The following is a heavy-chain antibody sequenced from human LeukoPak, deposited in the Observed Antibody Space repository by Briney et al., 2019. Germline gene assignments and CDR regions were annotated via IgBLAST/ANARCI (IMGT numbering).Heavy chain of an antibody. V-gene: IGHV1-69*13. CDR3: ARGVEPAVAGST. Sequence: GASVKVSCKAPGGTFSSYAISWVRQAPGQGLEWMGGIIPIFGTANYAQKFQGRVTITADESTSTAYMELSSLRSEDTAVYYCARGVEPAVAGSTWGQGTLVTVSS. D-gene: IGHD6-19*01. J-gene: IGHJ5*02. CDR2: IIPIFGTA. CDR1: GGTFSSYA.